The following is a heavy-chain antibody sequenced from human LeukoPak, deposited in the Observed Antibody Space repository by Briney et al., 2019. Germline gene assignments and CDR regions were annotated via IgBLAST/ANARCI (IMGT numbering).Heavy chain of an antibody. CDR3: ARSRSDPVLLWFGEPEGAFDI. V-gene: IGHV4-34*01. Sequence: PSETLSLTCAVYGGSFSGYYWSWIRQPPGKGLEWIGEINHSGSTNYNPSLKSRVTISVDTSKNQFSLKLSSVTAADTAVYYCARSRSDPVLLWFGEPEGAFDIWGQGAMVTVSS. CDR1: GGSFSGYY. CDR2: INHSGST. J-gene: IGHJ3*02. D-gene: IGHD3-10*01.